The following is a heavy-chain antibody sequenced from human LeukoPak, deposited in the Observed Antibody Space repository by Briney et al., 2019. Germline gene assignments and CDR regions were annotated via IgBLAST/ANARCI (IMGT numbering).Heavy chain of an antibody. V-gene: IGHV5-51*01. J-gene: IGHJ4*02. CDR1: GYSFTSYW. D-gene: IGHD2-8*01. CDR2: IYPGDSDT. CDR3: ARSSPYTIGLCYREFNY. Sequence: GESLKISCKGSGYSFTSYWIGGVRLMHGKGRGGMGIIYPGDSDTRYSPSFQGQVTISADKSNSTAYLQWSSLKASDTAMYYCARSSPYTIGLCYREFNYWGQGTLVTVSS.